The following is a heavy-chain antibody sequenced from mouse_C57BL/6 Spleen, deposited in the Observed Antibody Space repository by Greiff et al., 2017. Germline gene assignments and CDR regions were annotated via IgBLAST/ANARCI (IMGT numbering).Heavy chain of an antibody. V-gene: IGHV10-1*01. CDR2: IRSKSNNYAT. Sequence: EVKLVESGGGLVQPKGSLKLSCAASGFSFNTYAMNWVRQAPGKGLEWVARIRSKSNNYATYYADSVKDRFTISRDDSESMLYLQMNNLKTEDTAMYYCVSHNWDDYFDYWGQGTTLTVSS. J-gene: IGHJ2*01. CDR3: VSHNWDDYFDY. D-gene: IGHD4-1*02. CDR1: GFSFNTYA.